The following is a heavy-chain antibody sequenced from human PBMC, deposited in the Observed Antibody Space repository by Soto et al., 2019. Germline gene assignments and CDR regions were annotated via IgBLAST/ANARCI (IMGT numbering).Heavy chain of an antibody. CDR1: GGSISSGGYS. Sequence: QLQLQESGSGLVKPSQTLSLTCAVSGGSISSGGYSCSWIPHPPGTGLEWIGYIYHSGSTYYNPYLKSRVTISVDRSKNQFSLNLSSVTAADTAVYYCARGMTTVTTYDYWGQGTLVTVSS. J-gene: IGHJ4*02. D-gene: IGHD4-4*01. V-gene: IGHV4-30-2*01. CDR3: ARGMTTVTTYDY. CDR2: IYHSGST.